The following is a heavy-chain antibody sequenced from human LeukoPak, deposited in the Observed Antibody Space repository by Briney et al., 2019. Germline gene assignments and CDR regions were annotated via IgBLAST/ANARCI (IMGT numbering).Heavy chain of an antibody. Sequence: GASVKVSCKVSGYTLTELSMHWVRQAPGKGLEWMGGFDPEDGETIYAQKFQGRVTLTRDTSISTAYMELSSLRSDDTAFYYCARAPMGAAALYWGQGTLVTVSS. D-gene: IGHD6-13*01. V-gene: IGHV1-24*01. J-gene: IGHJ4*02. CDR1: GYTLTELS. CDR3: ARAPMGAAALY. CDR2: FDPEDGET.